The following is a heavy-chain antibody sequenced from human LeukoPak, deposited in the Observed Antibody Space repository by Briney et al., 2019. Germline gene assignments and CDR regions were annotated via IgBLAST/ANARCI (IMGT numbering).Heavy chain of an antibody. CDR1: GGAVSSTTYF. CDR3: ARYVVYGSGKYYFDY. Sequence: PSETLSLTCTVSGGAVSSTTYFWSWIRQPPGKGLEWIASINYSGSTYYNPSLKSRVTISVDTSENQFSLKLSSVTAADTAVYYCARYVVYGSGKYYFDYWGQGTLVTVSS. V-gene: IGHV4-39*01. CDR2: INYSGST. D-gene: IGHD3-10*01. J-gene: IGHJ4*02.